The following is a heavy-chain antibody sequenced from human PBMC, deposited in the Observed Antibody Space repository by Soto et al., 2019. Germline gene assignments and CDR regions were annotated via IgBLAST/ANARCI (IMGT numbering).Heavy chain of an antibody. D-gene: IGHD3-10*01. CDR3: ARVTESTLDP. Sequence: SETLSLTCAVGGGSVSGYYWTWIRQPPGKGLEWIGYVYDSGTTHYNPSLESRVTISVDTSKNQFSLKLSSVTAADTAMYYCARVTESTLDPWGQGTLVTVSS. V-gene: IGHV4-59*08. CDR2: VYDSGTT. J-gene: IGHJ5*02. CDR1: GGSVSGYY.